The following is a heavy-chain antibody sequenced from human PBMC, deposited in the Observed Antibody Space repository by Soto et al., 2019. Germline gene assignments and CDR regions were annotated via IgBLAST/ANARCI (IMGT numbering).Heavy chain of an antibody. D-gene: IGHD5-12*01. J-gene: IGHJ4*02. V-gene: IGHV4-31*03. CDR3: ARSLSRGYSGYDRVY. CDR1: GGSISSGGYY. CDR2: IYYSGST. Sequence: QVQLQESGPGLVKPSQTLSLTCTVSGGSISSGGYYWSWIRQHPGKGLEWIAYIYYSGSTYYNPFLKSRFTISVDTSKNQFSLKLGSVTAADTAVYYCARSLSRGYSGYDRVYWGQGTLVTVSS.